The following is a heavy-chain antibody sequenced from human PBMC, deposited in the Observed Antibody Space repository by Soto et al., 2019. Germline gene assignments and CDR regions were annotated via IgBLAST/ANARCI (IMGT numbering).Heavy chain of an antibody. J-gene: IGHJ5*02. CDR3: ARGIGGTVTTLGWFDP. D-gene: IGHD4-17*01. CDR2: IIPIFGTA. CDR1: GGTFSSYA. Sequence: QVQLVQSGAEVKKPGSSVKVSCKASGGTFSSYAISWVRQAPGQGLEWMGGIIPIFGTANYAQKFQGRATITADESTSTAYMELSSLRSEDTAVYYCARGIGGTVTTLGWFDPWGQGTLVTVSS. V-gene: IGHV1-69*12.